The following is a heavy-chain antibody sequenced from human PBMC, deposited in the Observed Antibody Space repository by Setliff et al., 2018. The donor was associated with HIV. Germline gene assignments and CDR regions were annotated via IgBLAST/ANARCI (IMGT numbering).Heavy chain of an antibody. CDR2: ISIGSGGAI. CDR3: AKELAASGLGYFDS. D-gene: IGHD3-22*01. Sequence: PGGSLRLSCAASGFTFRNYKFNWVRQAPGRGLEWVSSISIGSGGAIDYADSVQGRFTISRDNSKNSLYLQMNSLRVEDTAEYYCAKELAASGLGYFDSWGRGSLVTVSS. J-gene: IGHJ4*02. V-gene: IGHV3-21*04. CDR1: GFTFRNYK.